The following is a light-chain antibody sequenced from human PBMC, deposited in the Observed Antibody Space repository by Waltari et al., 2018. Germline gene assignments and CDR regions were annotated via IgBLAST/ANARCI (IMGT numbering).Light chain of an antibody. CDR1: QSISSY. V-gene: IGKV1-39*01. CDR2: AAS. Sequence: DIQMTQSPSSLSASVGDRVTITCRASQSISSYLNWYQQKEGRAPKLLIYAASSLQSGVPSRFSGSGSGTNFTLTISSRQPEDFATYYCQQRYSTPRTFGGGTKVEVK. CDR3: QQRYSTPRT. J-gene: IGKJ4*01.